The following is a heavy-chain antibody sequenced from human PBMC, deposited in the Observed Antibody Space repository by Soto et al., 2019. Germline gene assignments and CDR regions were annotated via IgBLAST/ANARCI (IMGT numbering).Heavy chain of an antibody. D-gene: IGHD3-10*01. J-gene: IGHJ4*01. CDR2: IYPGDSDT. CDR1: GYIFTSYW. Sequence: GESLKISCKGSGYIFTSYWIVFVRQMPGKCLEWMGIIYPGDSDTRYSPSFQGQVTISSDKFISTAYLQWSSLKASDTYMYYDAILGLLWFGDVPRPVDYWGHRTLVPGSS. CDR3: AILGLLWFGDVPRPVDY. V-gene: IGHV5-51*01.